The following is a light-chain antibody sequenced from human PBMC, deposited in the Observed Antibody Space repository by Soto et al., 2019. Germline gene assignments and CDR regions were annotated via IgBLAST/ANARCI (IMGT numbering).Light chain of an antibody. CDR2: SVS. J-gene: IGLJ1*01. Sequence: QSALTQPASVSGSPGQSITISCSGTSSDIGTYDHVAWFQQFPGKTPKLMIYSVSNRPSGVSYRFSGTKSGNTASLTISGLHAEDAADYYCISYTVIRSYVFGTGTKVTVL. CDR1: SSDIGTYDH. V-gene: IGLV2-14*01. CDR3: ISYTVIRSYV.